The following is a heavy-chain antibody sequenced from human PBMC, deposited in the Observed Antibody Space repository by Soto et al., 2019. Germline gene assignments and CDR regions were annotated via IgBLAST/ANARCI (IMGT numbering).Heavy chain of an antibody. J-gene: IGHJ6*02. CDR3: ARVNYVDYYYGMDV. CDR1: GFTFSSYR. CDR2: ISSSSSYI. D-gene: IGHD1-7*01. Sequence: GGSLRLSCASCGFTFSSYRMNWVRQAPGKGLGWVSSISSSSSYIYYADSVKGRFTISRDNAKNSLYLQMNSLRAEDTAVYYCARVNYVDYYYGMDVWGQGTTVTVSS. V-gene: IGHV3-21*01.